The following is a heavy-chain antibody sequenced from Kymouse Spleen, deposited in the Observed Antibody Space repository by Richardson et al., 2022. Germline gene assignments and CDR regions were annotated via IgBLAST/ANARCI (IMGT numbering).Heavy chain of an antibody. CDR1: GFTFSSYG. V-gene: IGHV3-33*01. D-gene: IGHD3-10*01. CDR2: IWYDGSNK. Sequence: QVQLVESGGGVVQPGRSLRLSCAASGFTFSSYGMHWVRQAPGKGLEWVAVIWYDGSNKYYADSVKGRFTISRDNSKNTLYLQMNSLRAEDTAVYYCARDHYYGSGSFPNWFDPWGQGTLVTVSS. J-gene: IGHJ5*02. CDR3: ARDHYYGSGSFPNWFDP.